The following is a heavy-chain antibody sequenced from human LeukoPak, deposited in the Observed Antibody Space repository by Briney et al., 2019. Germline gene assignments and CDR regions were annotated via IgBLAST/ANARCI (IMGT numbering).Heavy chain of an antibody. CDR2: IYYSGST. CDR3: ARHGRPWSGYYSHYYYYGMDV. J-gene: IGHJ6*02. CDR1: GGSISSYY. D-gene: IGHD3-3*01. Sequence: SETLSLTCTVSGGSISSYYWSWIRQPPGKGLEWIGSIYYSGSTNYNPSLKSRVTISVDTSKNQFSLKLSSVTAADTAVYYCARHGRPWSGYYSHYYYYGMDVWGQGTTVTVSS. V-gene: IGHV4-59*01.